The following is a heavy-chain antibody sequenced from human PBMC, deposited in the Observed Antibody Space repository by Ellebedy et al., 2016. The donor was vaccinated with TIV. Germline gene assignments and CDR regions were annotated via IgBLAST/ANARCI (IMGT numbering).Heavy chain of an antibody. CDR2: INNDGRST. Sequence: GGSLRLSXAASGFTLNSYWMHWVRQAPGKGLVWVSRINNDGRSTSYADSVKGRFTISRDNAKNTLYLQMNNLRAEDTAVYYCARGQDGLGHWGQGTLVTVSS. CDR1: GFTLNSYW. CDR3: ARGQDGLGH. V-gene: IGHV3-74*01. J-gene: IGHJ5*02. D-gene: IGHD2-15*01.